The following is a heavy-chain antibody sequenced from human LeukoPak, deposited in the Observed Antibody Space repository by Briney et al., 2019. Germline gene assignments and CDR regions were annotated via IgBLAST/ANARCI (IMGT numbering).Heavy chain of an antibody. V-gene: IGHV3-53*01. Sequence: GGSLRLSCAVSGFTVSSNYMNWVRQAPGKGLEWVSVIYSGGSTYYADSVKGRFTISRDNSKNTLYLQMNSLRAEDTAVYYCARSGNYYNVFDYWGQETLVTVSS. CDR1: GFTVSSNY. J-gene: IGHJ4*02. D-gene: IGHD3-10*01. CDR3: ARSGNYYNVFDY. CDR2: IYSGGST.